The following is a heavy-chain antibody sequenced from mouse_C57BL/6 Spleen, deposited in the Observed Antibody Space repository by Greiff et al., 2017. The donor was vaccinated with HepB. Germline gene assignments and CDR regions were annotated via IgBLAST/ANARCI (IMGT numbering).Heavy chain of an antibody. J-gene: IGHJ1*03. CDR1: GFTFSSYA. CDR2: TSDGGSYT. Sequence: EVQLVESGGGLVKPGGSLKLSCAASGFTFSSYAMSWVRQTPEKRLEWVATTSDGGSYTYYPDNVKGRFTISRDNAKNNLYLQMSHLKSEDTAMYYCARDQQFHWYFDVWGTGTTVTVSS. V-gene: IGHV5-4*01. CDR3: ARDQQFHWYFDV.